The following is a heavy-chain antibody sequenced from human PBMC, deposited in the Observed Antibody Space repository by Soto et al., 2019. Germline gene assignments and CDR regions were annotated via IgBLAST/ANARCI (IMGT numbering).Heavy chain of an antibody. D-gene: IGHD6-6*01. V-gene: IGHV3-23*01. CDR3: AKDRVIAARPEDAFDI. CDR1: GFTFSSYA. Sequence: GGSLRLSCAASGFTFSSYAMSWVRQAPGKGLEWVSAISGSGGSTNYADSVKGRFTISRDNSKNTLYLQMNSLRAEDTAVYYCAKDRVIAARPEDAFDIWGQGTMVTVSS. CDR2: ISGSGGST. J-gene: IGHJ3*02.